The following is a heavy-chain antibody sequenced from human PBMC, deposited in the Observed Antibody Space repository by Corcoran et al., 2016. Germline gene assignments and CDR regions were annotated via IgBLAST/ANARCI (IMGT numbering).Heavy chain of an antibody. CDR1: GDNFGTYW. CDR3: ARRVNWVDP. V-gene: IGHV5-51*01. CDR2: IYPGDSDT. J-gene: IGHJ5*02. Sequence: EVQLVQSEAEVKKPGESLRISCKVSGDNFGTYWIGWVRQMPGKGLEWMGIIYPGDSDTRYSPSFQGQVTMSVDKSISTAYLQWSSLKASDTAIYYCARRVNWVDPWGQGTLVTVSS.